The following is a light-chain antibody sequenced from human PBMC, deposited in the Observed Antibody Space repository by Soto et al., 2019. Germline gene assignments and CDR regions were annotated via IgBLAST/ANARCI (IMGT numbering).Light chain of an antibody. CDR3: QQYNSYSRT. CDR2: MAS. CDR1: QSISSS. J-gene: IGKJ1*01. Sequence: DIQMTQSPSTLSASVGDRVTMTCRASQSISSSLAWYQQKPGKAPKLLIYMASSLESGVPSRFSGSGSGTEFTLTITSLQPDDFATYYCQQYNSYSRTFGQGTKVDIK. V-gene: IGKV1-5*03.